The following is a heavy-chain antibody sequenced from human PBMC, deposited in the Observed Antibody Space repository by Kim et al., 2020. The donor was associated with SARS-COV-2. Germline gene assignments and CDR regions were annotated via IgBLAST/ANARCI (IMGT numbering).Heavy chain of an antibody. J-gene: IGHJ5*02. Sequence: SETLSLTCAVYGGSFSGYYWSWIRQPPGKGLEWIGEINHSGSTNYNPSLKSRVTISVDTSKNQFSLKLSSVTAADTAVYYCARGFGSSRWFDPWGQGTLVTVSS. CDR3: ARGFGSSRWFDP. D-gene: IGHD6-6*01. V-gene: IGHV4-34*01. CDR2: INHSGST. CDR1: GGSFSGYY.